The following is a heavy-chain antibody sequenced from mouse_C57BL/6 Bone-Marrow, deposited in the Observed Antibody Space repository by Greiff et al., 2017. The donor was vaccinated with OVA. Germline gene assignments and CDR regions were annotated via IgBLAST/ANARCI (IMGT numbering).Heavy chain of an antibody. CDR2: IDPATGNT. Sequence: EVQLQQSVAELVRPGASVKLSCTASGFNIKNTYMPWVKQRPEQGLEWIGRIDPATGNTKYAPKFQGKATITADTSSNTAYLQLSSLTSEDTAIYYCASYYDYDGRAAWFAYWGQVTLVTVSA. CDR3: ASYYDYDGRAAWFAY. J-gene: IGHJ3*01. V-gene: IGHV14-3*01. D-gene: IGHD2-4*01. CDR1: GFNIKNTY.